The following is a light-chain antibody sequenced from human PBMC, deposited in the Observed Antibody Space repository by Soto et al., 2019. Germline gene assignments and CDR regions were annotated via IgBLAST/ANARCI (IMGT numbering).Light chain of an antibody. Sequence: QTVVTQEPSLTVSPGGTVTLTCASSTGAVTSGYYPNWFQQNPGQAPRALIYSTSNTHSWTPARFSGSLLGGKGALTLSGVRPEDEAEYYCLLFYGGAGVFGGGTKLTVL. J-gene: IGLJ3*02. CDR2: STS. CDR3: LLFYGGAGV. CDR1: TGAVTSGYY. V-gene: IGLV7-43*01.